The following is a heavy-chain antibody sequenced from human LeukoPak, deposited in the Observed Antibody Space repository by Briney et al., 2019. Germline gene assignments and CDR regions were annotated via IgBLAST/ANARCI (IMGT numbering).Heavy chain of an antibody. CDR2: ISFDGTSK. J-gene: IGHJ4*02. CDR3: AKRGVTAPNPPDY. D-gene: IGHD2-21*02. V-gene: IGHV3-30*18. CDR1: GFAFSNYG. Sequence: GGSLRLSCAASGFAFSNYGMHWVRQAPGQGLEWVAVISFDGTSKYYADSVKGRFTISRDNSKNTLYLQMNSLRAEDTAVYYCAKRGVTAPNPPDYWGQGTLVTVSS.